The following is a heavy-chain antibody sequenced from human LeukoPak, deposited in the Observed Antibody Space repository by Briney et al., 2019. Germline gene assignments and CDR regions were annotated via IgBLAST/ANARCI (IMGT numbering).Heavy chain of an antibody. CDR3: ARSVREYCRSTSCYPVWYFDL. J-gene: IGHJ2*01. V-gene: IGHV4-59*01. D-gene: IGHD2-2*01. CDR2: IYYSGST. Sequence: SETLSLTCTVSGGSISSYYWSWIRQPPGKGLEWIGYIYYSGSTNYNPSLKSRVTISVDTSKNQFSLKLSSVTAADTAVYYCARSVREYCRSTSCYPVWYFDLWGRGTLVTVSS. CDR1: GGSISSYY.